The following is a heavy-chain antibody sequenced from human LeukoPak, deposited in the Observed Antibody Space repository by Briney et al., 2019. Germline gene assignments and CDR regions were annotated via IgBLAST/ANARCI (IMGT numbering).Heavy chain of an antibody. CDR2: ISYSGST. CDR3: AREGGHFDY. CDR1: GGSVSSGIYY. J-gene: IGHJ4*02. Sequence: PSETLSLTCTVSGGSVSSGIYYWSWIRQPPGKALEWIGYISYSGSTNYNPSLKSRVTISVDTSKNQFSLKLSSVTAADTAVYYCAREGGHFDYWGQGTLVTVSS. D-gene: IGHD3-16*01. V-gene: IGHV4-61*01.